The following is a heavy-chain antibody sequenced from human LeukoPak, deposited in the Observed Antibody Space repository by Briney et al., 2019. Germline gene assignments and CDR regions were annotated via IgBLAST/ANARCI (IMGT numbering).Heavy chain of an antibody. CDR2: ISGSGGST. J-gene: IGHJ4*02. CDR1: VFTFSSYA. V-gene: IGHV3-23*01. CDR3: AKVGYSRPTVDY. Sequence: GGSLRLSCAASVFTFSSYAMSWVRQAPGKGLEWVSAISGSGGSTYYADSVKGRFTISRDNSKNTLYLQMNSLRAEDTAVYYCAKVGYSRPTVDYWGQGTLVTVSS. D-gene: IGHD6-13*01.